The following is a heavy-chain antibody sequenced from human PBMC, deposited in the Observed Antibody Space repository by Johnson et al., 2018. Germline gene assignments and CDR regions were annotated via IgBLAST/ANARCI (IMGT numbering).Heavy chain of an antibody. CDR2: INSDGNST. CDR3: ARDSDVEWELLPGAFDI. D-gene: IGHD1-26*01. J-gene: IGHJ3*02. CDR1: GFTFSRYW. V-gene: IGHV3-74*01. Sequence: VQLVQSGGGLVQPGGSLRLSCAASGFTFSRYWMHWVRQAPGKGLVWLSRINSDGNSTSYADSVKGRFTNSRDNAKNTLFLQMNSLRAEDTAVYYCARDSDVEWELLPGAFDIWGQGTMVTVSS.